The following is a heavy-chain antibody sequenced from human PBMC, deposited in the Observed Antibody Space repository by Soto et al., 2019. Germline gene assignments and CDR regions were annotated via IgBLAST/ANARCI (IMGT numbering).Heavy chain of an antibody. J-gene: IGHJ6*02. Sequence: GGSLRLSCAASGFTFSSYSMNWVRQAPGKGLEWVSYISSSSSTIYYADSVKGRFTISRDNAKNSLYLQMNSLRAEDTAVYYCAKDERGYSYGYYYYYGMDVWGQGTTVTVSS. CDR1: GFTFSSYS. CDR3: AKDERGYSYGYYYYYGMDV. D-gene: IGHD5-18*01. V-gene: IGHV3-48*01. CDR2: ISSSSSTI.